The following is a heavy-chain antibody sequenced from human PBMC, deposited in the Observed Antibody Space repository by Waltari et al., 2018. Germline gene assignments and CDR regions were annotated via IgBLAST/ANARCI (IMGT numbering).Heavy chain of an antibody. CDR1: GGSFGGYY. D-gene: IGHD1-26*01. CDR3: AREIDRGPGRWFDP. Sequence: QVQLQESGPGLVKPSEPLSLTCTVSGGSFGGYYWHWIGQPAGKGLEWIGRVYTSGSTNYNPSLKSRVTMSVDTSKNQFSLKLSSVTAADTAVYFCAREIDRGPGRWFDPWGQGTLVTVSS. J-gene: IGHJ5*02. CDR2: VYTSGST. V-gene: IGHV4-4*07.